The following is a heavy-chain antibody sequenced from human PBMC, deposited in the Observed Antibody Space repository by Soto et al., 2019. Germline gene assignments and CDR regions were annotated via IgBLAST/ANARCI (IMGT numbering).Heavy chain of an antibody. Sequence: SETLSLTCTVSGGSISSYYWSWIRQPPGKGLEWIGYIYYSGSTNYNPSLKSRVTISVDTSKNQFSLKMNSVTAADTAVYYCATGTGWLTDDWGLGTLVTVSS. D-gene: IGHD6-19*01. J-gene: IGHJ4*02. CDR2: IYYSGST. CDR1: GGSISSYY. V-gene: IGHV4-59*08. CDR3: ATGTGWLTDD.